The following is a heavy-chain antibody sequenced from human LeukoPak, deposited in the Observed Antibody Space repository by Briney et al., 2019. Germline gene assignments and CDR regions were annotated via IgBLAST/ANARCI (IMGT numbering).Heavy chain of an antibody. CDR1: GGSISRSTYY. CDR3: GRHLSGSYPPGGFDY. V-gene: IGHV4-39*01. J-gene: IGHJ4*02. D-gene: IGHD1-26*01. Sequence: SETLSLTCTVSGGSISRSTYYWGWIRQPPGKGLEWIGSIFYSGSTYYNPSLKSRLAISVDTSKNQLSLKLNSMTAADTAVYYCGRHLSGSYPPGGFDYWGQGTLVTVSS. CDR2: IFYSGST.